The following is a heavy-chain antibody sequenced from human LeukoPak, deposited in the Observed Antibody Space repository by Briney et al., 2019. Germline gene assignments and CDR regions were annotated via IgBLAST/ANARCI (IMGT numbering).Heavy chain of an antibody. Sequence: SETLSLTCAVYGGSISSYYWSWIRQPPGKGLEWIGSIYHSGSTYYNPSLKSRVTISVDTSKNQFSLKLSSVTAADTAVYYCARGRYYYGSGSYPSVYYFDYWGQGTLVTVSS. J-gene: IGHJ4*02. CDR2: IYHSGST. V-gene: IGHV4-38-2*01. CDR3: ARGRYYYGSGSYPSVYYFDY. D-gene: IGHD3-10*01. CDR1: GGSISSYY.